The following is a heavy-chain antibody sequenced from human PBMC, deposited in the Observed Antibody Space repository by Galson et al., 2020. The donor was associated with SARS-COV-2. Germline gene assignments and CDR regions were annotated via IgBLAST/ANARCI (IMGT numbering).Heavy chain of an antibody. CDR3: ASVPSTEVRTYFDS. J-gene: IGHJ4*02. Sequence: SETLSLTCAVPGGSISSGGYSWSWVRQAPGKGLAWIGYISYSGATYYNPSLKSRLSILLDTSKNQFSLILTSVTAADTAVYYCASVPSTEVRTYFDSWGLGSLVTVSS. V-gene: IGHV4-30-4*07. D-gene: IGHD4-17*01. CDR1: GGSISSGGYS. CDR2: ISYSGAT.